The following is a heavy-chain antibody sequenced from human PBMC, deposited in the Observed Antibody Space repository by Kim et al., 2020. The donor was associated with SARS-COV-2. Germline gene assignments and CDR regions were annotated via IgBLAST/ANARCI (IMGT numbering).Heavy chain of an antibody. D-gene: IGHD6-6*01. CDR3: ARGSSSFDY. V-gene: IGHV1-46*01. Sequence: GRTSYAQKFQGRVTMTRDTSTSAVYMELSSLRSEDTAVYYCARGSSSFDYWGQGTLVTVSS. J-gene: IGHJ4*02. CDR2: GRT.